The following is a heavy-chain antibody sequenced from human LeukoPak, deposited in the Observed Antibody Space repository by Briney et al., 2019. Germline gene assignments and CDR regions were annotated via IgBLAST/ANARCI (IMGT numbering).Heavy chain of an antibody. Sequence: SETLSLTCTVSGGSISSYYWSWIRQPAGKGLEWIGRIYTSGSTNYNPSLKSRVTMSVDTSKNQFSLKLSSVTAADTAVYYCARDIYDFWSGYWGAFDIWGQGTMVTVSS. CDR2: IYTSGST. D-gene: IGHD3-3*01. J-gene: IGHJ3*02. V-gene: IGHV4-4*07. CDR1: GGSISSYY. CDR3: ARDIYDFWSGYWGAFDI.